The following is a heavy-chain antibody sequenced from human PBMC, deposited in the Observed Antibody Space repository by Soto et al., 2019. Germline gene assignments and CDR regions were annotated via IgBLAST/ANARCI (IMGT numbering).Heavy chain of an antibody. V-gene: IGHV3-23*01. CDR1: GFTFSSYA. D-gene: IGHD6-25*01. J-gene: IGHJ6*02. CDR2: ISGSGGST. Sequence: GGSLRLSCAASGFTFSSYAMGWVRQAPGKGLEWVSAISGSGGSTYYADSVKGRFTISRDNSKNTLYLQMNSLRGEDTAVYYCATRRGAARYCYYGMDVWGQGTAVTVSS. CDR3: ATRRGAARYCYYGMDV.